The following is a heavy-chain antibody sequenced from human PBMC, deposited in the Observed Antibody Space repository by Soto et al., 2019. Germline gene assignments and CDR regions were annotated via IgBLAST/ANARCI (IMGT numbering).Heavy chain of an antibody. CDR3: AKGLSVIQEWIIDGH. J-gene: IGHJ4*02. CDR2: MSYDGNKK. V-gene: IGHV3-30*18. CDR1: GFTLSSYG. Sequence: GGALRLSCAVSGFTLSSYGIHWVRQAPGKGLEWVAFMSYDGNKKSYADSVKGRFTISRDNSKNTLYLEMDSLRAEDTAMYYCAKGLSVIQEWIIDGHWGQGTQVTVSS. D-gene: IGHD5-18*01.